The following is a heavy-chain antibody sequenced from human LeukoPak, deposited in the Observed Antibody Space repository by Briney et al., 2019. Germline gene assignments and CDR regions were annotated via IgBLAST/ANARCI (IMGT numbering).Heavy chain of an antibody. V-gene: IGHV4-39*01. CDR2: IYYSGNT. Sequence: SETLSLTCTVSGVSINSSNSYWGWIRQPPGKGLEWIGSIYYSGNTYYNASLKSQVSISIDTSKNRFSLKLTSVTAADTAVYYCARQTGSGLFILPGGQGTLVTVSS. D-gene: IGHD3/OR15-3a*01. J-gene: IGHJ4*02. CDR1: GVSINSSNSY. CDR3: ARQTGSGLFILP.